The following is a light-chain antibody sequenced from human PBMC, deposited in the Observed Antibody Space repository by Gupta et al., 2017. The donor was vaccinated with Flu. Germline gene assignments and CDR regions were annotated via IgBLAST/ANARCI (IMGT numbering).Light chain of an antibody. J-gene: IGKJ3*01. Sequence: ATLSCRASQSVSNNYLAWYQQKPGQAPRLLIYGAYHRAAGIPDRFGGSGSGTDFILTISRLEPEDFAVYYCQQYVTSPPGVTFGPGTKVDVK. CDR2: GAY. CDR1: QSVSNNY. CDR3: QQYVTSPPGVT. V-gene: IGKV3-20*01.